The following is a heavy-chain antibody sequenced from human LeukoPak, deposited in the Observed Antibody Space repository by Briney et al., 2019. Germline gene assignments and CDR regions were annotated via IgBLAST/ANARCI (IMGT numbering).Heavy chain of an antibody. CDR1: GFTFSSYG. J-gene: IGHJ4*02. D-gene: IGHD3/OR15-3a*01. Sequence: GGSLRLSCAASGFTFSSYGMHWVRQAPGKGLEWVAVISYDGSNKYYADSVKGRFTISRDNSKNTLYPQMNSLRAEDTAVYYYAKDVGLWGQGTLVTVSS. CDR2: ISYDGSNK. CDR3: AKDVGL. V-gene: IGHV3-30*18.